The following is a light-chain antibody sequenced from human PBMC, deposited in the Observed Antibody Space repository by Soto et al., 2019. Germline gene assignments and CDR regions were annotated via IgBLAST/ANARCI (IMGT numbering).Light chain of an antibody. Sequence: EIVLTKSPGTLSLSPGEGATLSCRASQSVSSYLAWYQQKPGQAPSLLIYDASNRATGIPDRFSGSGSGTDFTLTITRLEPEDFAVYYCQQYVTSSPRTFGQGTKG. J-gene: IGKJ1*01. CDR2: DAS. CDR1: QSVSSY. V-gene: IGKV3-20*01. CDR3: QQYVTSSPRT.